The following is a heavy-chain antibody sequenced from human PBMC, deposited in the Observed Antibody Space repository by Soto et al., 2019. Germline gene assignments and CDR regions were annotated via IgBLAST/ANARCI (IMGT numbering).Heavy chain of an antibody. CDR2: IYYSGST. J-gene: IGHJ5*02. Sequence: SETLSVTCTVSGGSISSYYWSWIRQPPWKGLEWIGYIYYSGSTNYNPSLKSRVTISVDTSKNQFSLKLSSVTAADTAVYYCARLGGYCSGGSCPSKNWFDPWGQGTLVTVSS. CDR1: GGSISSYY. CDR3: ARLGGYCSGGSCPSKNWFDP. V-gene: IGHV4-59*01. D-gene: IGHD2-15*01.